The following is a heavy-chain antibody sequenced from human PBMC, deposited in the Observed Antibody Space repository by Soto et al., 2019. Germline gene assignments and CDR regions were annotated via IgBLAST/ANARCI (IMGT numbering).Heavy chain of an antibody. V-gene: IGHV3-30*18. J-gene: IGHJ6*02. CDR2: ISYDGSNK. D-gene: IGHD1-26*01. CDR1: GFTFSSYG. Sequence: GSLRLSCAASGFTFSSYGMHWVRQAPGEGLEWVAVISYDGSNKYYADSVKGRFTISRDNSKNTLYLQMNSLRAEDTAVYYCAKGALGMDVWGQGTTVTVSS. CDR3: AKGALGMDV.